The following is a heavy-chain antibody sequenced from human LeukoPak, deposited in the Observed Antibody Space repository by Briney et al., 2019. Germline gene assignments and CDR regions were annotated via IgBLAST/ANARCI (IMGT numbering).Heavy chain of an antibody. V-gene: IGHV4-38-2*02. D-gene: IGHD3-3*01. CDR3: ARDPTIRGWYET. J-gene: IGHJ5*02. CDR2: IYHSGST. CDR1: GYSISSGYY. Sequence: WETLTLTCTVSGYSISSGYYWGWIRQPPGKGLEWIGSIYHSGSTYYNPSLKSRVTISVDTSKNQFSLKLSSVTAADTAVYYCARDPTIRGWYETWGQGTLVTVSS.